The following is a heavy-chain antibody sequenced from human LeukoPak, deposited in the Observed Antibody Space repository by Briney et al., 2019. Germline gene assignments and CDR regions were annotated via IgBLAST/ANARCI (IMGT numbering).Heavy chain of an antibody. D-gene: IGHD5-18*01. J-gene: IGHJ4*02. Sequence: PGGSLRLSCAASGFTFSSYAMSWVRQAPGKGLEWVSGINWNGGSTGYADSVKGRFTISRDNAKNSLYLQMNSLRAEDTALYYCAFYSYGYRDFDYWGQGTLVTVSS. CDR2: INWNGGST. V-gene: IGHV3-20*04. CDR1: GFTFSSYA. CDR3: AFYSYGYRDFDY.